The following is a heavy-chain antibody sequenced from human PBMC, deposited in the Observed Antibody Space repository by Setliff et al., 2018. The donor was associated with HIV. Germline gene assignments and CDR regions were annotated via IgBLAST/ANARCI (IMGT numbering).Heavy chain of an antibody. CDR2: ISGTSSTI. CDR1: GFTFSTYS. CDR3: ARDPTARGDAFDI. V-gene: IGHV3-48*04. J-gene: IGHJ3*02. D-gene: IGHD4-17*01. Sequence: GGSLRLSCAASGFTFSTYSMNWVRQAPGKGLEWLAFISGTSSTIYYADSVRGRFTISRDNAKNSLFLQMNSLRAEDTAVYYCARDPTARGDAFDIWGQGTMVTVSS.